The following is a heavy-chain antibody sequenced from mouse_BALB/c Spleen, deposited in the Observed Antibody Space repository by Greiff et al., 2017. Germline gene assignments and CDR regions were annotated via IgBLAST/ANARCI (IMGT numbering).Heavy chain of an antibody. D-gene: IGHD1-1*01. V-gene: IGHV14-3*02. Sequence: EVQLQQSGAELVKPGASVKLSCTASGFNIKDTYMHWVKQRPEQGLEWIGRIDPANGNTKYDPKFQGKATITADTSSNTAYLQLSSLTSEDTAVYYCAREGGLRYGSSSDYWGQGTTLTVSS. CDR1: GFNIKDTY. J-gene: IGHJ2*01. CDR2: IDPANGNT. CDR3: AREGGLRYGSSSDY.